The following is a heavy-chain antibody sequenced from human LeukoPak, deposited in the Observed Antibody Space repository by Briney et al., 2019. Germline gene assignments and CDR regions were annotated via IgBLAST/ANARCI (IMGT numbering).Heavy chain of an antibody. CDR3: AKVTMVRGVTQSGDY. CDR2: ISYDGSNK. D-gene: IGHD3-10*01. V-gene: IGHV3-30*18. J-gene: IGHJ4*02. Sequence: PGGSLRLSCAASGFTFSSYGMHWARQAPGKGLEWVAVISYDGSNKYYADSVKGRFTISRDNSKNTLYLQMNSLRAEDTAVYYCAKVTMVRGVTQSGDYWGQGTLVTVSS. CDR1: GFTFSSYG.